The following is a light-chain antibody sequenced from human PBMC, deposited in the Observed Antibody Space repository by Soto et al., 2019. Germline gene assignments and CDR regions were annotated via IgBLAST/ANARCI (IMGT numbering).Light chain of an antibody. CDR3: NSFTTSNTWV. Sequence: QSALTQPASVSGSPGQSITISCTGTSGDIGRYNYVSWYQQHPGKAPKLIIYEVTDRPSGVSNRFSGSKSGITASLTISGLQAEDEADYYCNSFTTSNTWVFGGGTQLTVL. CDR2: EVT. J-gene: IGLJ3*02. CDR1: SGDIGRYNY. V-gene: IGLV2-14*01.